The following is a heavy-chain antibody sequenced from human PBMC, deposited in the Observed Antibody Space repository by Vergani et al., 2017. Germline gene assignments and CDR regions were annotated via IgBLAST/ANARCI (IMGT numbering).Heavy chain of an antibody. CDR3: ARAEVYYDILTGYYKGEYNWFDP. V-gene: IGHV1-69*01. D-gene: IGHD3-9*01. CDR2: IIPIFGTA. Sequence: QVQLVQSGAEVKKPGSSVKVSCKASGGTFSSYAISWVRQAPGQGLEWMGGIIPIFGTANYAQKFQGRVTITADESTSTAYMELSSLRSEDTAVYYCARAEVYYDILTGYYKGEYNWFDPWGQGTLVTVSS. CDR1: GGTFSSYA. J-gene: IGHJ5*02.